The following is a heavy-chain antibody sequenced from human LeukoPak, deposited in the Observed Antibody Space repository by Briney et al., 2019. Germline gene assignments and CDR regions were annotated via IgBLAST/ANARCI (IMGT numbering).Heavy chain of an antibody. CDR3: AGTGLFFDY. CDR1: GASISGYY. D-gene: IGHD7-27*01. V-gene: IGHV4-59*01. J-gene: IGHJ4*02. CDR2: MYYSGGT. Sequence: PSGTLSLTCRVSGASISGYYWSWIRQPPGKGLEWIGHMYYSGGTTYNPSLKSRVSISLDTSKKHFSLKLSSVTAADTAVYYCAGTGLFFDYWSQGTLVTVSS.